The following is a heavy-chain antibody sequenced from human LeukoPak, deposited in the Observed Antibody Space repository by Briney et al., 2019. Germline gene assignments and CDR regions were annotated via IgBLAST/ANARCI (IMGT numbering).Heavy chain of an antibody. D-gene: IGHD4-17*01. Sequence: PGGSLRLSCAASGFTFRDYYMSWIRQAPGKGLEWISYISSSAGTIHYVDSAKGRFTISRDNAKNSLYLQMDSLRVEDTAVYYCATSVTRRRLDWFIDLWGRGTLVSVSS. J-gene: IGHJ2*01. CDR3: ATSVTRRRLDWFIDL. V-gene: IGHV3-11*04. CDR2: ISSSAGTI. CDR1: GFTFRDYY.